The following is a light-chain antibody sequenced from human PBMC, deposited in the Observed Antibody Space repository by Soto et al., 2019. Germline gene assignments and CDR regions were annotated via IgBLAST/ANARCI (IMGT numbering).Light chain of an antibody. J-gene: IGLJ2*01. CDR3: SSYTTSSTHVV. Sequence: QSVLTQPASVSGSPGQSITISCTGTSSDLGGYNYVSWYQQHPGKAPKLIIYDVSYRPSGVSNRFSGSKSGNTASLTISGLRAEDEADYYCSSYTTSSTHVVFGGGTKLTVL. CDR2: DVS. V-gene: IGLV2-14*01. CDR1: SSDLGGYNY.